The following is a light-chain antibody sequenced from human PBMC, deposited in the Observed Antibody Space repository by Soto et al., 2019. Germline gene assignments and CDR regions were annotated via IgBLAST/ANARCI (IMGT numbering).Light chain of an antibody. Sequence: DIQMTQSPSSLSESAGDRVTITCRASQGISTYLNWYQQKPGKAPKLLIYAASSLQSGVPSRFSGSGSETDFTLTISSLQPEDFATYSCQQSYSTTWTFSQGTKVEIQ. CDR1: QGISTY. CDR3: QQSYSTTWT. CDR2: AAS. V-gene: IGKV1-39*01. J-gene: IGKJ1*01.